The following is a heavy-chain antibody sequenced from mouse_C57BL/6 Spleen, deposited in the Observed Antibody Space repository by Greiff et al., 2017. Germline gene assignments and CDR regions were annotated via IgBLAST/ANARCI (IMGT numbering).Heavy chain of an antibody. CDR1: GYTFTSYG. CDR2: IYPRSGNT. D-gene: IGHD3-2*02. Sequence: QVQLQESGAELARPGASVKLSCKASGYTFTSYGISWVKQRTGQGLEWIGEIYPRSGNTNYNEKFKGKATLTADKSSSTAYMELRSLTSEDSAVYFCAREDSSGYEAMDYWGQGTSVTVSS. V-gene: IGHV1-81*01. CDR3: AREDSSGYEAMDY. J-gene: IGHJ4*01.